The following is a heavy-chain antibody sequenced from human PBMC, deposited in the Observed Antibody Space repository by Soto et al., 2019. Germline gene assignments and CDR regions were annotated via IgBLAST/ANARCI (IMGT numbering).Heavy chain of an antibody. Sequence: GGSLRLSCAASGFTFISYAMSWVLQAPGKGLEWVSAISGSGGSTYYADSVKGRFTISRDNSKNTLYLQMNSLRAEDTAVYYGAKDLIAVAGSFDYWGQGTRVTVAS. CDR1: GFTFISYA. CDR3: AKDLIAVAGSFDY. J-gene: IGHJ4*02. D-gene: IGHD6-19*01. V-gene: IGHV3-23*01. CDR2: ISGSGGST.